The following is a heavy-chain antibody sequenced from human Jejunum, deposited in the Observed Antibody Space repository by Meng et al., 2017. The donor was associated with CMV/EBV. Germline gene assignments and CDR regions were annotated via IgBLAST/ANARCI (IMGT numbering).Heavy chain of an antibody. CDR3: ARAGCSRGYCSSGFAP. J-gene: IGHJ5*02. Sequence: SVRSCNYYWGWLRQPPGKRLEWIAYLSYSGSTDYHPSLKSRVTISIDTSKNQFSLKLSSVTAADTAVYYCARAGCSRGYCSSGFAPWGQGTLVTVSS. CDR1: SVRSCNYY. CDR2: LSYSGST. D-gene: IGHD2-2*01. V-gene: IGHV4-61*01.